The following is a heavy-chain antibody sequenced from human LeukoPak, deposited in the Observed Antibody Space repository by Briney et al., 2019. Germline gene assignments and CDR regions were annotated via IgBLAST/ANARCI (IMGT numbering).Heavy chain of an antibody. J-gene: IGHJ4*02. CDR3: ARGDYDGSGFLDY. D-gene: IGHD3-22*01. CDR1: GGSFSGYY. Sequence: SETLSLTCAVYGGSFSGYYWSWIRQPPGKGLEWIGEINHSGSTNYNPSLKSRVTISVDTSKNQFSLKLSSVTAADTAVYYCARGDYDGSGFLDYWGRGTLVTVSS. V-gene: IGHV4-34*01. CDR2: INHSGST.